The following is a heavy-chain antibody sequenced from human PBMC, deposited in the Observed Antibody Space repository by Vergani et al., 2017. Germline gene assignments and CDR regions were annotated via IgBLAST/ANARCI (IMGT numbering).Heavy chain of an antibody. Sequence: EVQLEESGGGLVLPGRSLRLSCVASGITSAGYAMHWVRQAPGKGLEWVSTINTNGDYTRYGDSVKGRFTISRDNSKSTLYLQMNSLRAEDTAIYYCAKGGWNYWFDSWGQGTLVIVS. D-gene: IGHD1-1*01. CDR2: INTNGDYT. CDR3: AKGGWNYWFDS. V-gene: IGHV3-23*04. J-gene: IGHJ5*01. CDR1: GITSAGYA.